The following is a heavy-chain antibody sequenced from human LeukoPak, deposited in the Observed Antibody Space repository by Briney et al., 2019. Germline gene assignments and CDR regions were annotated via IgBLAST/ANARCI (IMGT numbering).Heavy chain of an antibody. CDR2: MNPNSGNT. CDR3: ARAILTGCTDY. Sequence: ASVKVSCKASGYTFTSYDINWVRQATGQGLEWMGWMNPNSGNTGYAQKFQGRVTITRNTSINTAYMELSRLRSDDTAVYYCARAILTGCTDYWGQGTLVTVSS. D-gene: IGHD3-9*01. J-gene: IGHJ4*02. CDR1: GYTFTSYD. V-gene: IGHV1-8*03.